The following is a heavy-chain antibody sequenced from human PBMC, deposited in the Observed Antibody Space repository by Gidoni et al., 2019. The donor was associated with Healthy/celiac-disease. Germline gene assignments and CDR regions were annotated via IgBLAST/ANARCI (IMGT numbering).Heavy chain of an antibody. D-gene: IGHD3-22*01. J-gene: IGHJ4*02. CDR1: GGSISRGGYY. V-gene: IGHV4-31*03. CDR3: ARYYYDSSGYPWGFDY. Sequence: QVQLQESGPGLVKPSQTLSLTCTVSGGSISRGGYYWSWIRQHPGKGLEWIGYIYYSGSTYYNPSLKSRVTISVDTSKNQFSLKLSSVTAADTAVYYCARYYYDSSGYPWGFDYWGQGTLVTVSS. CDR2: IYYSGST.